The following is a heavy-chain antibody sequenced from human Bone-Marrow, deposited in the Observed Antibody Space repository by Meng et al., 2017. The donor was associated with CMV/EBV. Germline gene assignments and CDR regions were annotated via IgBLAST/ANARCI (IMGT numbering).Heavy chain of an antibody. CDR1: GPFSNFA. Sequence: GPFSNFAINWVRQAPGQSLEWMGGIIAFSNTPNDEQRFQSRVAMTTDRSTSTVNMELSGLISDDTATYYCARPTTYYREWGGSPPLDHWGQGTLVPSPQ. CDR2: IIAFSNTP. CDR3: ARPTTYYREWGGSPPLDH. J-gene: IGHJ4*02. V-gene: IGHV1-69*05. D-gene: IGHD3-22*01.